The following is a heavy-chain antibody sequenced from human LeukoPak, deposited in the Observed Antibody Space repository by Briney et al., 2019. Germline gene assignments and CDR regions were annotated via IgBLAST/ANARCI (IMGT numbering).Heavy chain of an antibody. D-gene: IGHD2-2*01. CDR3: ARTYQLDAFDI. V-gene: IGHV4-61*08. J-gene: IGHJ3*02. CDR1: GGSISSGGYY. CDR2: IYYSGST. Sequence: SQTLSLTCTVSGGSISSGGYYWSWIRQPPGKGLEWIGYIYYSGSTNYNPSLKSRVTVSVDTSKNQFSLKLSSVTAADTAVYYCARTYQLDAFDIWGQGTMVTVSS.